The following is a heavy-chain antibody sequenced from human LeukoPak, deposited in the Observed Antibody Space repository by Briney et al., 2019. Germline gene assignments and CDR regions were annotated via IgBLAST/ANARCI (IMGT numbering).Heavy chain of an antibody. V-gene: IGHV1-24*01. D-gene: IGHD6-19*01. J-gene: IGHJ4*02. CDR2: FDPEDGET. Sequence: GASVKVSCKGSGYTLTELSMHWVRQAPGKGPEWMGGFDPEDGETIYAQKFQGRVTMTEETSTDTAYMELSSLRSEDTAGYYCATSWAAVALDYWGQGTLVTVSS. CDR3: ATSWAAVALDY. CDR1: GYTLTELS.